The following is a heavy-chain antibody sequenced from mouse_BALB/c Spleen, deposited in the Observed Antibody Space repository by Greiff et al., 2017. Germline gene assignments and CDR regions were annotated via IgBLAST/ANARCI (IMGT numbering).Heavy chain of an antibody. CDR1: GFTFSSYG. Sequence: EVQVVESGGDLVKPGGSLKLSCAASGFTFSSYGMSWVRQTPDKRLEWVATISSGGSYTYYPDSVKGRFTISRDNAKNTLYLQMSSLKSEDTAMYYCARHESGVRRCWFAYWGEGTLVTVSA. V-gene: IGHV5-6*01. J-gene: IGHJ3*01. CDR3: ARHESGVRRCWFAY. D-gene: IGHD2-14*01. CDR2: ISSGGSYT.